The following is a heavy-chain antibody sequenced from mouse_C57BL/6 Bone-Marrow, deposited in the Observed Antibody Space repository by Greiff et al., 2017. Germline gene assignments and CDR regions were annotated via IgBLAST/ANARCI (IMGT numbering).Heavy chain of an antibody. D-gene: IGHD1-1*01. CDR1: GYTFTSYW. Sequence: QVQLQQPGAELVMPGASVKLSCKASGYTFTSYWMHWVKQRPGQGLEWIGEIDPSDSYTNYKQKVKGKSTMTVDKSSSTAYMKLSSLTSEASAVYYCAREGTTVVASYYFDYWGQGTTLTVSS. V-gene: IGHV1-69*01. CDR2: IDPSDSYT. CDR3: AREGTTVVASYYFDY. J-gene: IGHJ2*01.